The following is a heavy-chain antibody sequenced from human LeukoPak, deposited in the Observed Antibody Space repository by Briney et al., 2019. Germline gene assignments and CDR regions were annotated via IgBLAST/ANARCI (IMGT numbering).Heavy chain of an antibody. Sequence: PGRSLRLSCAASGFTFSSYAMHWVRQAPGKGLEWVAVISYDGSNKYYADSVKGRFTISRDNSKNTLYLQMNSLRAEDTAVYYCARGAARRTVAWWFDPWGQGTLVTVSS. CDR3: ARGAARRTVAWWFDP. D-gene: IGHD6-6*01. CDR2: ISYDGSNK. CDR1: GFTFSSYA. J-gene: IGHJ5*02. V-gene: IGHV3-30*04.